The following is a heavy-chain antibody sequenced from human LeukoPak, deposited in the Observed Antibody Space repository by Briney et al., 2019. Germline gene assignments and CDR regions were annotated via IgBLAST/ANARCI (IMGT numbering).Heavy chain of an antibody. CDR1: GFRFSDYS. V-gene: IGHV3-48*01. Sequence: GGSLRLSCEASGFRFSDYSMDWVRQTPGKGLEWISYISSSDSTTYYTDSVRGRFTISRDNAKSSLYLLMNSLRAEDTAVYYCAKLSIIAAAAVDAFDIWGQGTMVTASS. CDR3: AKLSIIAAAAVDAFDI. J-gene: IGHJ3*02. D-gene: IGHD6-13*01. CDR2: ISSSDSTT.